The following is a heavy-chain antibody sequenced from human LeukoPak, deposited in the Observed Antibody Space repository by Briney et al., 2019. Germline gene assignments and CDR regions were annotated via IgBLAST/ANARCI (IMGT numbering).Heavy chain of an antibody. J-gene: IGHJ4*02. V-gene: IGHV3-33*01. CDR1: GFPCSSSG. CDR3: ARDRSSSLCD. CDR2: IWYDGSFK. Sequence: GGSLRLSCAASGFPCSSSGMHWVRQAPGKGLEWVAIIWYDGSFKYYADSVKGRFTISRDNSENILYLQMNSLRAEDTAVYYCARDRSSSLCDWGQGTLVTVSS. D-gene: IGHD6-13*01.